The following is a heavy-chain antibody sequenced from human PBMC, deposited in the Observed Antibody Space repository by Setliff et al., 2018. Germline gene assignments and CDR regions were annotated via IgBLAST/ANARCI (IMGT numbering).Heavy chain of an antibody. V-gene: IGHV4-39*02. J-gene: IGHJ3*02. D-gene: IGHD2-2*03. CDR1: GVSISANHY. CDR3: ARDPGYPSGVAGGFDT. Sequence: SETLSLTCTVSGVSISANHYWGWIRQPPGKGLEWIGSISYGGNTYYNPSLNSRVTISIDTSSKHFSLILTSVTAADTAVYYCARDPGYPSGVAGGFDTWGQGTTVTVSS. CDR2: ISYGGNT.